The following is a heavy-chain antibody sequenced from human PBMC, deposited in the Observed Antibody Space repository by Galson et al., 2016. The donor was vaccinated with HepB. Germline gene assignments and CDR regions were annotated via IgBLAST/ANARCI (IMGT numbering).Heavy chain of an antibody. V-gene: IGHV4-59*01. J-gene: IGHJ4*02. CDR2: IYYSGST. CDR1: GGSISSYY. CDR3: ARTAPWATRVAAPTYYFDD. D-gene: IGHD2-15*01. Sequence: SETLSLTCTVSGGSISSYYWSWIRQPPGKGLEWIGYIYYSGSTNHNPSLKSRVTISVDTSKNQFSLKLSSVTAADTAVYYCARTAPWATRVAAPTYYFDDWGQGTLVTVSS.